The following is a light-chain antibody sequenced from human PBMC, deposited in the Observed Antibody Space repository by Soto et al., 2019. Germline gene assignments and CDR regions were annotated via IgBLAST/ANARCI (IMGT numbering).Light chain of an antibody. CDR2: DAS. CDR3: QQYNSYSRT. CDR1: QDISNY. V-gene: IGKV1-5*01. J-gene: IGKJ5*01. Sequence: DIQMTQSPSSLSASVGDRVTITCQASQDISNYLNWYQQKPGKAPKLLIYDASSLESGVPSRFSGSGSGTEFTLTISSLQPDDFATYYCQQYNSYSRTFGQGTRLEIK.